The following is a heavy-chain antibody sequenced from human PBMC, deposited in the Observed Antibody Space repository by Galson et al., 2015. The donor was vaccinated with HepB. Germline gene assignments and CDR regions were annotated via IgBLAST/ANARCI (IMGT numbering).Heavy chain of an antibody. Sequence: SLRLSCAASGFPFSASSIVWVRQAPGKGLEWVAYIRSKANAYATAYDESVRGRFTLSRDDSKNTAYLQVNSLKSEDTAMYYCSAPTAAADWGQGTLVTVSS. CDR3: SAPTAAAD. D-gene: IGHD6-13*01. CDR2: IRSKANAYAT. J-gene: IGHJ4*02. CDR1: GFPFSASS. V-gene: IGHV3-73*01.